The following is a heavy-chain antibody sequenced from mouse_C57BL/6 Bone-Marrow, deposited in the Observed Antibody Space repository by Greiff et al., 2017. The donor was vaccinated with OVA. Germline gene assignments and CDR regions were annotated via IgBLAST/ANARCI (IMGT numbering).Heavy chain of an antibody. J-gene: IGHJ2*01. CDR1: GYTFTSYT. V-gene: IGHV1-4*01. CDR2: INPSSGYT. CDR3: ARSNWDVTFDY. D-gene: IGHD4-1*01. Sequence: VVESGAELARPGASVKMSCKASGYTFTSYTMHWVKQRPGQGLEWIGYINPSSGYTKYNQKFKDKATLTADKSSSTAYMQLSSLTSEDSAVYYCARSNWDVTFDYWGQGTTLTVSS.